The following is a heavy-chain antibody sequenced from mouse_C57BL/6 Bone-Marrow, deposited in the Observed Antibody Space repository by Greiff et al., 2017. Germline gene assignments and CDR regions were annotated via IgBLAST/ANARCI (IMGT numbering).Heavy chain of an antibody. CDR1: GFTFSSYA. J-gene: IGHJ3*01. CDR3: ARDLFYYGFAY. Sequence: EVKVVESGGGLVKPGGSLKLSCAASGFTFSSYAMSWVRQTPEKRLEWVATISDGGSYTYYPDNVKGRFTISRDNAKNNLYLQMSHLKSEDTAMYYCARDLFYYGFAYWGQGTLVTVSA. V-gene: IGHV5-4*01. CDR2: ISDGGSYT. D-gene: IGHD2-1*01.